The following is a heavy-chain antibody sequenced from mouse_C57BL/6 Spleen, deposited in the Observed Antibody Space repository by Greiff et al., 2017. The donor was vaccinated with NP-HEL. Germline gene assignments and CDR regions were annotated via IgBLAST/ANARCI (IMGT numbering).Heavy chain of an antibody. V-gene: IGHV1-54*01. CDR3: ARGGDYDE. CDR1: GYAFTNYL. J-gene: IGHJ2*01. D-gene: IGHD2-4*01. Sequence: QVQLQQSGAELVRPGTSVKVSCKASGYAFTNYLIEWVKQRPGQGLEWIGVINPGSGGTNYNEKFKGKATLTADKSSSTAYMQLSSLTSEDSAVYFCARGGDYDEWGQGTTLTVSS. CDR2: INPGSGGT.